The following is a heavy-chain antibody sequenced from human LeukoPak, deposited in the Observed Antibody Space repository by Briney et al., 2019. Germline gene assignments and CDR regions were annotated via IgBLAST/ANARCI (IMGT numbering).Heavy chain of an antibody. Sequence: SETLSLTCSVSGYSIMSTFYWGWIRQSPGKGLEWIANVYHSGSTYSNPSLRSRVTNSVDTSKNHFSLKLSSVTAADTAVYYCARVSDDEHGGNSGAIYFESWGQGTVVTVSS. CDR2: VYHSGST. CDR1: GYSIMSTFY. J-gene: IGHJ4*02. D-gene: IGHD4-23*01. V-gene: IGHV4-38-2*02. CDR3: ARVSDDEHGGNSGAIYFES.